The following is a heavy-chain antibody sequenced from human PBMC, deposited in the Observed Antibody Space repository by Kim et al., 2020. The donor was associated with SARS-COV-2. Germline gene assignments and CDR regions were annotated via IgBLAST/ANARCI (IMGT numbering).Heavy chain of an antibody. CDR3: AREDPMDEDSSGYYY. V-gene: IGHV4-59*12. CDR1: GGSISSYY. Sequence: SETLSLTCTVSGGSISSYYWSWIRQPPGKGLEWIGYIYYSGSTNYNPSLKSRVTVSVDTSKNQFSLKLSSVTAADTAVYYCAREDPMDEDSSGYYYWGQGTLVTVSS. D-gene: IGHD3-22*01. J-gene: IGHJ4*02. CDR2: IYYSGST.